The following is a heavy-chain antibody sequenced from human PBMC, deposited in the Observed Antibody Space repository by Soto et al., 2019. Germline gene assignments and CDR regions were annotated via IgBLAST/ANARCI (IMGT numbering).Heavy chain of an antibody. CDR3: ATTRPRTMIVVPSTFDI. CDR1: GGTFSSYA. D-gene: IGHD3-22*01. Sequence: GASVKVSCKASGGTFSSYAISWVRQAPGQGLEWMGGIIPIFGTANYAQKFQGRVTITADESTSTAYMELSSLRSEDTAVYYCATTRPRTMIVVPSTFDIWGQGTMVTVSS. J-gene: IGHJ3*02. V-gene: IGHV1-69*13. CDR2: IIPIFGTA.